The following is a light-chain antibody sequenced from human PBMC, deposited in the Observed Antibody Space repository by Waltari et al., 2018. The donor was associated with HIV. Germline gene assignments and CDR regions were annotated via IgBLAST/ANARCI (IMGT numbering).Light chain of an antibody. CDR2: WAS. CDR3: QQYYLVPYT. CDR1: TRHLYGSNNKNY. V-gene: IGKV4-1*01. J-gene: IGKJ2*01. Sequence: DVAMTHSPDSLTVSVGERAPLNCRSSTRHLYGSNNKNYLAWYQQRPGHRPKLLIYWASTRQSGVPDRFSGSGSGTDFSLTISSLQAEDVAVYYCQQYYLVPYTFGQGTKLEIK.